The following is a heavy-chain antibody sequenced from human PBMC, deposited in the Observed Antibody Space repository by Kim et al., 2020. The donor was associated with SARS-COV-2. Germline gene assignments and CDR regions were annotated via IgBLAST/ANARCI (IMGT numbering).Heavy chain of an antibody. CDR3: ARGCACYSGSRYNYSFDY. V-gene: IGHV4-34*01. CDR2: INHSGST. Sequence: SETLSLTCAVSGGSFSGYYWSWIRQPPGKGLEWIGEINHSGSTNYNPSLKSRVTISVDTSKNQFSLKLSSVTAADTAVYYCARGCACYSGSRYNYSFDYWGQGTLVTVSS. D-gene: IGHD1-20*01. J-gene: IGHJ4*01. CDR1: GGSFSGYY.